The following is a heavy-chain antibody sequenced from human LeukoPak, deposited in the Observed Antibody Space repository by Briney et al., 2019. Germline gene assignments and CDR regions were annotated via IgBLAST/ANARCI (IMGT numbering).Heavy chain of an antibody. D-gene: IGHD5-12*01. Sequence: SVTVSCKASGGTFSSYAISWVRQAPGQGLEWMGGIIPIFGTANYAQKFQGRVTITADESTSTAYMELSSLRSEDTAVYYCARDYGGYVALDYWGQGTLVTVSS. CDR1: GGTFSSYA. J-gene: IGHJ4*02. CDR3: ARDYGGYVALDY. CDR2: IIPIFGTA. V-gene: IGHV1-69*13.